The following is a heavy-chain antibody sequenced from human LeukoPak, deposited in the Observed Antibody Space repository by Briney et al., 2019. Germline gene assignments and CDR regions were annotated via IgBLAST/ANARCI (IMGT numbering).Heavy chain of an antibody. D-gene: IGHD1-7*01. J-gene: IGHJ3*02. Sequence: GGPLRLSCAAPGFPFSTYTMHWVRQAPGKGLEWVALISYDGSNTYYADSVKGRFTISRDNSKNTMYLQVNSLRAEDTAVYYCGRHIYPWKYADGFDIWGQGTMVTVSS. CDR2: ISYDGSNT. CDR1: GFPFSTYT. CDR3: GRHIYPWKYADGFDI. V-gene: IGHV3-30*04.